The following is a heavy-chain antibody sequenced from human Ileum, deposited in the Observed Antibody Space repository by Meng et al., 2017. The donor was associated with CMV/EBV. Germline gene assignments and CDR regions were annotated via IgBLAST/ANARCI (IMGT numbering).Heavy chain of an antibody. V-gene: IGHV2-5*02. CDR2: IHGGGGK. D-gene: IGHD6-6*01. Sequence: QITWKASVPTLVKPTQTLTLTCTFSGFSLTTNVESVGWIRQPPGKALEWLALIHGGGGKQYSPSLQSRLTATRDTSKNQVVLTMTNMDPVDTATYYCVHRYSSSSGQVSWGQGTLVTVSS. CDR3: VHRYSSSSGQVS. CDR1: GFSLTTNVES. J-gene: IGHJ5*02.